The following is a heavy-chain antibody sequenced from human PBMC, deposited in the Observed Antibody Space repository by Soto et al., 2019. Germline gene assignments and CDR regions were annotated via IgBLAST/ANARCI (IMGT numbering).Heavy chain of an antibody. Sequence: QVQLQESGPGLVKPSQTLSLTCTVSGDSIGTGGYYWDWIRQHPGRGPEWIGYIHYIGNTYYNPSLKSRLTISLDTSKNQFSLHLSSVTAADTAVYYCATNHDDISGRTPLLFDSWGQGTLVTVSS. CDR2: IHYIGNT. J-gene: IGHJ4*02. CDR1: GDSIGTGGYY. D-gene: IGHD3-22*01. V-gene: IGHV4-31*03. CDR3: ATNHDDISGRTPLLFDS.